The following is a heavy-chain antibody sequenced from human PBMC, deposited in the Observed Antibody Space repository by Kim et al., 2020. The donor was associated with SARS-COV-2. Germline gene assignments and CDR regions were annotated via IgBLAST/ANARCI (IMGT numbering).Heavy chain of an antibody. CDR2: INPNSGGT. J-gene: IGHJ4*02. D-gene: IGHD6-19*01. CDR1: GYTFTGYY. CDR3: ARDSSSGWGENDY. V-gene: IGHV1-2*02. Sequence: ASVKVSCKASGYTFTGYYMHWVRQAPGQGLEWMGWINPNSGGTNYAQKFQGRVTMTRDTSISTAYMELSRLRSDDTAVYYCARDSSSGWGENDYWGQGTLVTVSS.